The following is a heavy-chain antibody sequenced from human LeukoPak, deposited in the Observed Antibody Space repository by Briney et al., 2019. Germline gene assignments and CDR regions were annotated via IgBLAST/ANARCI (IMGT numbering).Heavy chain of an antibody. D-gene: IGHD3-10*01. Sequence: GGSLRLSCAASGFTFSSYAMSWVRQAPGKGLEWVSSISGSGGSTYYADSVKGRFTMSRDNSKNTLYLQMNSLRAEDTAVYYCAKDRYYYGSGPSSWSWFDPWGQGTLVTVSS. V-gene: IGHV3-23*01. CDR2: ISGSGGST. J-gene: IGHJ5*02. CDR1: GFTFSSYA. CDR3: AKDRYYYGSGPSSWSWFDP.